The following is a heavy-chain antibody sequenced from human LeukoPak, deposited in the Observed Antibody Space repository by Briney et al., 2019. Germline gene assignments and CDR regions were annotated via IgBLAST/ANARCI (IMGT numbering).Heavy chain of an antibody. CDR3: AKGQYSSSRYYFDS. Sequence: GGSLRLSCAASGFTFSSCAMTWVRQAPGKGLEWVSTIRGGGGDTYYADSVKGRFTISRDNSKNTLYLQLSSLRAEDTALYYCAKGQYSSSRYYFDSWGQGTLVSVSS. J-gene: IGHJ4*02. CDR2: IRGGGGDT. CDR1: GFTFSSCA. D-gene: IGHD6-13*01. V-gene: IGHV3-23*01.